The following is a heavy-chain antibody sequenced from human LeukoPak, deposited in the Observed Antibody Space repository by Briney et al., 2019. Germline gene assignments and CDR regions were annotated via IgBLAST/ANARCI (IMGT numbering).Heavy chain of an antibody. CDR1: GFTFSSYS. V-gene: IGHV3-48*04. CDR3: ARGLTEYYYDSSGGPVGY. D-gene: IGHD3-22*01. J-gene: IGHJ4*02. Sequence: GGSLRLSCAASGFTFSSYSMNWVRQAPGKGLEWVSYISSSSSTIYYADSVKGRFTISRDNAKNSLYLQMNSLRAEDTAVYYCARGLTEYYYDSSGGPVGYWGQGTLVTVSS. CDR2: ISSSSSTI.